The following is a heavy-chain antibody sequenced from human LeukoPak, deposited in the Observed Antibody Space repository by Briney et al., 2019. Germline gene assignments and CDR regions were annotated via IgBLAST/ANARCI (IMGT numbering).Heavy chain of an antibody. CDR2: IYYSGST. CDR3: ARAPNDYDSSGYLGFDY. Sequence: SETLSLTCTVSGGSISSYYWSWIRQPPGKGLEWIGYIYYSGSTNYNPSLKSRVTISVDTSKNQFSLKLSSVTAADTAVYYCARAPNDYDSSGYLGFDYWGQGTLVTVSS. J-gene: IGHJ4*02. CDR1: GGSISSYY. D-gene: IGHD3-22*01. V-gene: IGHV4-59*01.